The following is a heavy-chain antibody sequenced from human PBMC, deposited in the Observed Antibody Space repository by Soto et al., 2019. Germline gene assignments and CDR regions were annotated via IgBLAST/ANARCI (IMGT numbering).Heavy chain of an antibody. CDR3: ARGGDYYDRSGYYFSALPAY. CDR2: INQNGIT. V-gene: IGHV4-34*01. CDR1: GGSFSGFH. J-gene: IGHJ4*02. Sequence: SETLSLTCGVHGGSFSGFHWNWIRQSPGKGLEWIGEINQNGITNYNPPLKSRLTISVDTSKNQSSLKLTSVTAADMAVYYCARGGDYYDRSGYYFSALPAYWGQGTLVTVSS. D-gene: IGHD3-22*01.